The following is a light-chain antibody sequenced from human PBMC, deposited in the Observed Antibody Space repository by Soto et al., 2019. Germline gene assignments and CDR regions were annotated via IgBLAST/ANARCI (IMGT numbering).Light chain of an antibody. CDR1: QSVSSN. Sequence: EIVMTQSPATLSVSPGERATLSCRASQSVSSNLDWYQQKPGQAHRLLIYGASTRATGIPARFSGSGSGTEFTLTISSLQSEDFAVYYCQQYNNWQVTFGPGTKVDIK. CDR2: GAS. V-gene: IGKV3-15*01. J-gene: IGKJ3*01. CDR3: QQYNNWQVT.